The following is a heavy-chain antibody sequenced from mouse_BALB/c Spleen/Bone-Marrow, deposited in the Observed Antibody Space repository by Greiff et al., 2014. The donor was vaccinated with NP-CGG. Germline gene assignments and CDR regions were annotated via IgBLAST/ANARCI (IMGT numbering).Heavy chain of an antibody. V-gene: IGHV1S41*01. CDR2: IAPGSGST. CDR3: ARFPSYYGNYGAMDY. J-gene: IGHJ4*01. D-gene: IGHD2-1*01. CDR1: GYTFTSYW. Sequence: DLVKPGASVKLSCKASGYTFTSYWINWIKQRPGQGLEWIGRIAPGSGSTYYNEMFKGKATLTVDTSSSTAYIQLSSLTSEDSAVYVGARFPSYYGNYGAMDYWGQGTSVTVSS.